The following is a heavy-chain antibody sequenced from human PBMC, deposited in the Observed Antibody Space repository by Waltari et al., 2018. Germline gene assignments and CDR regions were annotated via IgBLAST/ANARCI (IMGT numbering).Heavy chain of an antibody. CDR3: ARHDKSGAAAAPYNWFDP. J-gene: IGHJ5*02. CDR2: IYHSGST. CDR1: GYSISSGYY. Sequence: QVQLQESGPGLVKPSETLSLTCAVSGYSISSGYYWGWIRQPPGKGLEWIGSIYHSGSTYYNPALKSRVTISVDTSKNQFSLKLSSVTAADTAVYYCARHDKSGAAAAPYNWFDPWGQGTLVTVSS. D-gene: IGHD6-13*01. V-gene: IGHV4-38-2*01.